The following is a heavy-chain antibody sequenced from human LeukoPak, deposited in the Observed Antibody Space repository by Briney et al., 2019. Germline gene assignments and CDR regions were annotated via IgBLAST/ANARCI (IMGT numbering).Heavy chain of an antibody. CDR1: GFTFSSYA. V-gene: IGHV3-64*01. D-gene: IGHD2-2*01. CDR2: ISSNGGST. CDR3: ARGGYCSSTSCYLLD. J-gene: IGHJ4*02. Sequence: GGSLRLSCAASGFTFSSYAMYWVRQAPGEGLEYVSVISSNGGSTDYANSVKGRFTISRDNSKNTLYLQMGSLRAEDMAVYYCARGGYCSSTSCYLLDWGQGTLVTVSS.